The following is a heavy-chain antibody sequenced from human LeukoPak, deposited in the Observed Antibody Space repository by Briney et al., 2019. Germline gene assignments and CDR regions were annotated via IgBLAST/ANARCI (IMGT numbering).Heavy chain of an antibody. J-gene: IGHJ6*02. CDR1: GFTFSNYA. Sequence: GGSLRLSCAVSGFTFSNYAMSWVRQTPGKGLEWVSTISDSGASTYYADSVKGRFTISRDNSKNTLYLQMNSLRDEDTAVYYCAKVPYSDYGAGRPPFMDVWGQGTTVAISS. V-gene: IGHV3-23*01. CDR2: ISDSGAST. D-gene: IGHD3-10*01. CDR3: AKVPYSDYGAGRPPFMDV.